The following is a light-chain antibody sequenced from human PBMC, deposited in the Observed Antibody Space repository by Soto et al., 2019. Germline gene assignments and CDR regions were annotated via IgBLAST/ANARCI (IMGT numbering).Light chain of an antibody. CDR2: VAT. J-gene: IGKJ1*01. CDR1: HIISRY. V-gene: IGKV1-39*01. CDR3: QQTYTTPET. Sequence: EIQLTQSPSSLSASVEARVTITFRSSHIISRYLNWYQQKPGKAPKLLIYVATSLKSGVPSRFSGSGSGTDFTLTISSLQPEDFATYSCQQTYTTPETFGQGTKVDI.